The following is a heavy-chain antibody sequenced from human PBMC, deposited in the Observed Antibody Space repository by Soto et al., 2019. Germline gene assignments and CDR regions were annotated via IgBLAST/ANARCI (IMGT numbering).Heavy chain of an antibody. CDR3: AKDRVGKFPYTCFDP. D-gene: IGHD3-16*01. J-gene: IGHJ5*02. CDR2: ISGSGGST. CDR1: GFTFSKFA. Sequence: GGSLRLSCAASGFTFSKFAMTWARQAPGKGPEWVSAISGSGGSTYYADSVKGRFTISRDNSKNTLWLQMNSLRAEDTAVYYRAKDRVGKFPYTCFDPWGQGALVTVSS. V-gene: IGHV3-23*01.